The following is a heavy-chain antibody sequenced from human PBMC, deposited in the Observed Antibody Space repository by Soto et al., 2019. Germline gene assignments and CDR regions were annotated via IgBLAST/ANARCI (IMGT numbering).Heavy chain of an antibody. Sequence: EVQLVESGGGLVQPGGSLRLSCAASGFTFNKYWMQWVRQVPGKGLVWVSHINSDGSSATYADSVKGRFTISRDNAKNTLFLQMNSLRAEDTAVYYCVRDNYGVDYWGPGTLVTVSS. J-gene: IGHJ4*02. D-gene: IGHD3-10*01. CDR1: GFTFNKYW. CDR2: INSDGSSA. CDR3: VRDNYGVDY. V-gene: IGHV3-74*01.